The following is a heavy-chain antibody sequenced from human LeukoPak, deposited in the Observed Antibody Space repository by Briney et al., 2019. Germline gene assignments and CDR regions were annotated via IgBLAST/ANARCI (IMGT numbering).Heavy chain of an antibody. CDR3: ARGRGAGSGRMFARGQYYFDY. V-gene: IGHV4-34*01. D-gene: IGHD3-10*01. Sequence: PSETLSLTCAVYGGSFSGYYWSWIRQPPGKGLEWIGEINHSGSTNYNPSLKSRVTISVDTSKNQFSLKLSSVTAADTAVYYCARGRGAGSGRMFARGQYYFDYWGQGTLVTVSS. J-gene: IGHJ4*02. CDR1: GGSFSGYY. CDR2: INHSGST.